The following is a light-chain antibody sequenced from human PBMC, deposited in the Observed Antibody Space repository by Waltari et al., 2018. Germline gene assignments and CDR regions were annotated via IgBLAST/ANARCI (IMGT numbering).Light chain of an antibody. CDR3: QQYNKYPLT. CDR1: QSIITW. J-gene: IGKJ4*01. Sequence: DIQMTPSPYTLSASVGDRVTIPCRASQSIITWLAWYQQKPGKATTPRLQKASSLESGVPSRFSGSGSGTEFTLTISSLQADDFATYYCQQYNKYPLTFGGGTKVEI. CDR2: KAS. V-gene: IGKV1-5*03.